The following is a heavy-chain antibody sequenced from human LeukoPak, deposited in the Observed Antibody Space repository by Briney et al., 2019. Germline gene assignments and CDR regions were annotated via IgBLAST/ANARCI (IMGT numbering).Heavy chain of an antibody. Sequence: SETLSLTCTVSGGSISSNSYYWGWIRQPPGKELEWIGSIYYSGSTYYNPSLKSRVTISVDTSKNQFSLKLSSVTAADTAVYFCASTDSSGYRIDNWGQGTLVTVSS. J-gene: IGHJ4*02. V-gene: IGHV4-39*07. CDR3: ASTDSSGYRIDN. CDR2: IYYSGST. D-gene: IGHD3-22*01. CDR1: GGSISSNSYY.